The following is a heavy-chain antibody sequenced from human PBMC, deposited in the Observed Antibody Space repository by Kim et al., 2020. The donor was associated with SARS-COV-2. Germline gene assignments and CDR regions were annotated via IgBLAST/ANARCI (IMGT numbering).Heavy chain of an antibody. Sequence: SETLSLTCAVYGGSFSGYYWSWIRQPPGKGLEWIGEINHSGSTNYNPSLKSRVTISVDTSKNQSSLKLSSVTAADTAVYYCARRKGNYYDSSGWGLWGQGTLVTVSS. J-gene: IGHJ4*02. CDR2: INHSGST. V-gene: IGHV4-34*01. D-gene: IGHD3-22*01. CDR3: ARRKGNYYDSSGWGL. CDR1: GGSFSGYY.